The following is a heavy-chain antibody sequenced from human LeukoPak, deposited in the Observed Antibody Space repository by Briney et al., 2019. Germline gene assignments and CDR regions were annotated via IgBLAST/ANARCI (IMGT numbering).Heavy chain of an antibody. V-gene: IGHV4-39*07. CDR2: INHSGST. CDR1: GGSIRSSYYY. D-gene: IGHD5-24*01. CDR3: ARRTRRVEMATIRSGAFEI. J-gene: IGHJ3*02. Sequence: SETLSLTCTVSGGSIRSSYYYWGWIRQPPGKGLEWIGEINHSGSTNYNPSLKSRVTISVDTSKNQFSLKLSSVTAADTAVYYCARRTRRVEMATIRSGAFEIWGQGTMVTVSS.